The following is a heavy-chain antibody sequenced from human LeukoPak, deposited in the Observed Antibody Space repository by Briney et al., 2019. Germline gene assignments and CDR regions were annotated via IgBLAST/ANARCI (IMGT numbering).Heavy chain of an antibody. Sequence: SQTLSLTCTVSGGSISSGSYYWSWIRQPAGKGLEWIGRIYTSGSTNYNPPLKSRVTISVDTSKNQFSLKLSSVTAADTAVYYCARDRGSSSDWGQGTLVTVSS. V-gene: IGHV4-61*02. CDR1: GGSISSGSYY. J-gene: IGHJ4*02. CDR3: ARDRGSSSD. D-gene: IGHD6-6*01. CDR2: IYTSGST.